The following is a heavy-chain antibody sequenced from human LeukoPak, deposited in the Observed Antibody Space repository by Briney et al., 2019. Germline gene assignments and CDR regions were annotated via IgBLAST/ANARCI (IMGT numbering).Heavy chain of an antibody. CDR1: GGSISSYY. V-gene: IGHV4-59*01. CDR3: ARDRDY. Sequence: SETLSLTCTVSGGSISSYYWSWIRQPPGKGLEWIGYIYYSGSTNYNPSLKSRVTISVDTSKNQFSLKLSSVAAADTAVYYCARDRDYWGQGTLVTVSS. J-gene: IGHJ4*02. CDR2: IYYSGST.